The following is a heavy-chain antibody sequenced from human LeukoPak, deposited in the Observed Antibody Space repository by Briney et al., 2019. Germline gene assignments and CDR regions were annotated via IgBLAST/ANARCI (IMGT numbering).Heavy chain of an antibody. CDR3: ARQEISSSYYGLDY. CDR2: IYYSGST. J-gene: IGHJ4*02. D-gene: IGHD1-26*01. V-gene: IGHV4-39*01. CDR1: GGSISSSSYY. Sequence: SETLSLTCTVSGGSISSSSYYWGWIRQPPGKGLEWIGSIYYSGSTYYNPSLKSRVTISVDTSKNQFSLKLISVTAADTAIYYCARQEISSSYYGLDYWGQGTLVTVSS.